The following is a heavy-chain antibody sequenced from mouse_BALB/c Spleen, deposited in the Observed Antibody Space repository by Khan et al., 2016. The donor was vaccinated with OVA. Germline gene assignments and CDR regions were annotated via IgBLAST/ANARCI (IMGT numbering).Heavy chain of an antibody. Sequence: EVQFVESGGGLVQPGGSLKLSCAASGFTFSSYGMSWVRQTPDKRLELVATINSNGGSTYYPDSVKGRLTISRDTAKNTLYLQMISLKSEEIAMYYCARMARTINWGQGTTLTVSS. J-gene: IGHJ2*01. V-gene: IGHV5-6-3*01. CDR1: GFTFSSYG. CDR3: ARMARTIN. CDR2: INSNGGST.